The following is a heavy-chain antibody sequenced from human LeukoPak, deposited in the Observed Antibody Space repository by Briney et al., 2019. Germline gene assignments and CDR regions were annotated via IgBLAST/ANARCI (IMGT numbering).Heavy chain of an antibody. CDR2: FYYSGST. V-gene: IGHV4-39*02. D-gene: IGHD4-11*01. CDR3: ARGRVSSNTWYSTYYYYFYMDV. J-gene: IGHJ6*03. CDR1: GGSISSSSYY. Sequence: PTETLSLTCTVPGGSISSSSYYWGWIRQPPGKGLEWLGSFYYSGSTNYKPSLNRGVTLSRDTCKNDFDLELISSTGPESAVDFCARGRVSSNTWYSTYYYYFYMDVWGKGTTVTVSS.